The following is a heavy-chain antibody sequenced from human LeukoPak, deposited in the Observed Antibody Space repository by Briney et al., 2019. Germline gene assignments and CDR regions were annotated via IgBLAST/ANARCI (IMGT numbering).Heavy chain of an antibody. D-gene: IGHD4-17*01. CDR3: ARELYGDTDY. CDR2: INHSGST. J-gene: IGHJ4*02. CDR1: GGSISSYY. Sequence: SETLSLTCTVSGGSISSYYWSWIRQPPGKGLEWIGEINHSGSTNYNPSLKSRVTISVDTSKNQFSLELSSVTAADTAVYYCARELYGDTDYWGQGTLVTVSS. V-gene: IGHV4-59*01.